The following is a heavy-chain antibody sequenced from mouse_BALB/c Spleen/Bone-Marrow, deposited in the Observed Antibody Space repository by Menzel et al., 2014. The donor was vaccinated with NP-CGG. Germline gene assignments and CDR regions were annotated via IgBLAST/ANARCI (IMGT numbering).Heavy chain of an antibody. J-gene: IGHJ2*01. V-gene: IGHV3-6*02. D-gene: IGHD2-1*01. CDR2: ISYDGAN. Sequence: EVKLVESGPGLVKPSQSLSLTRSVTGYSITSGYSWNWIRQFPGNKLEWMGYISYDGANNYNPSLKNRISITRDTSKNQFFLKLNSVTTEDTATYYCAGYGNYSYFDYWGQGTTLKVSS. CDR1: GYSITSGYS. CDR3: AGYGNYSYFDY.